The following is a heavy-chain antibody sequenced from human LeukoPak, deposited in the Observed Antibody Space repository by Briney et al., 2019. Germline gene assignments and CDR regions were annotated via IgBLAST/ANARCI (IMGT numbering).Heavy chain of an antibody. CDR1: GFTFSSYA. J-gene: IGHJ3*02. CDR2: ISGSGGST. D-gene: IGHD4-17*01. CDR3: ATHYGDYSLEDAFDI. V-gene: IGHV3-23*01. Sequence: PGGSLRLSCAASGFTFSSYAMSWVRQAPGKGLEWVSAISGSGGSTYYADPVKGRFTISRDNSKNTLYLQMNSLRAEDTAVYYCATHYGDYSLEDAFDIWGQGTMVTVSS.